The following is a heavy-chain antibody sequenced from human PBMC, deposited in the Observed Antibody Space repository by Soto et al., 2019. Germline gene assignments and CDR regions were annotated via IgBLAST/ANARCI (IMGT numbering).Heavy chain of an antibody. CDR2: ISSSSSYT. J-gene: IGHJ4*02. D-gene: IGHD6-13*01. CDR3: ARGTYSSGWYPIDY. CDR1: GFTFSDYY. V-gene: IGHV3-11*06. Sequence: QVQLVESGGGLVKPGGSLRLSCAASGFTFSDYYMSWIRQAPGKGREWVSYISSSSSYTNYADSLKGRFTISRDNPKNSQYLQMNSLRAEDTAVYYCARGTYSSGWYPIDYWGQGTLVTVSS.